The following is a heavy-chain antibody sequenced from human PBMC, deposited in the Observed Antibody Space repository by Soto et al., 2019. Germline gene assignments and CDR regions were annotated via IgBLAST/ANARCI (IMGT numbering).Heavy chain of an antibody. Sequence: GGSLRLSCAASGFTFSSYSMNWVRQAPGKGLEWVSSISSSSSYIYYADSVKGRFTISRDNAKNSLYLQMNSLRAEDTAVYYCARIPVYDSYYYGMDVWGQGTTVTVS. CDR1: GFTFSSYS. CDR3: ARIPVYDSYYYGMDV. D-gene: IGHD3-22*01. J-gene: IGHJ6*02. CDR2: ISSSSSYI. V-gene: IGHV3-21*01.